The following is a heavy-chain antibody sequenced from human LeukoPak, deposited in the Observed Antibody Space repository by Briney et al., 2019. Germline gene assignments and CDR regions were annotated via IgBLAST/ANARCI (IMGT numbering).Heavy chain of an antibody. CDR3: AKDRCSNGIGCFYYYMDV. CDR2: IQYDGSNE. V-gene: IGHV3-30*02. Sequence: GGSLRLSCAASGFSFSRYGMHWVRQAPGKGLEWVAYIQYDGSNEQYANSVKGRFSISRDSSKNTLYLQMNSVRAEDTAVYYCAKDRCSNGIGCFYYYMDVWGKGTTVTISS. CDR1: GFSFSRYG. J-gene: IGHJ6*03. D-gene: IGHD2-8*01.